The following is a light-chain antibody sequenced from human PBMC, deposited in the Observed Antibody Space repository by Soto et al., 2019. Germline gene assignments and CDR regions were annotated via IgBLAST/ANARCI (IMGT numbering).Light chain of an antibody. CDR2: AAS. CDR1: QGISSY. CDR3: QQPIVPFT. J-gene: IGKJ3*01. Sequence: DIPLTQSPSFLSASVGDRVTITCRASQGISSYLAWYQQKPGKAPKLLIYAASTLQSGVPSRFSGSGSGTEFTLTISSLQPEDFATYYCQQPIVPFTFGPGTKVDIK. V-gene: IGKV1-9*01.